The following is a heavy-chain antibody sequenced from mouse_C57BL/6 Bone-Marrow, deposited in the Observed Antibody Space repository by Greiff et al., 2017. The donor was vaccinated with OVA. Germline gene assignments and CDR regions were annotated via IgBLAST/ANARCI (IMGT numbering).Heavy chain of an antibody. CDR2: IDPSDCSP. J-gene: IGHJ3*01. D-gene: IGHD1-1*01. CDR3: ARRGSSGWFAY. CDR1: GYTFTSYW. Sequence: VQLQQPGAELVKPGASVKLSCKAYGYTFTSYWMQWVKQRPGQGLAWIGEIDPSDCSPNYNPKFQGQATLPVDPSSSTDYMQLSRLTSEDSAVYYGARRGSSGWFAYWGEGTLVTGSA. V-gene: IGHV1-50*01.